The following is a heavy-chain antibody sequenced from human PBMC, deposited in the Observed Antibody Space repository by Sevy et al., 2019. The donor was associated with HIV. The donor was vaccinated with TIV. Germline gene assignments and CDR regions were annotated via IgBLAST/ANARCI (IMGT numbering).Heavy chain of an antibody. J-gene: IGHJ3*02. CDR1: GFTFDDYA. D-gene: IGHD3-16*01. CDR3: AKLAPEFAFNLNAFDI. Sequence: GGSLRLSCAASGFTFDDYAMHWVRQAPGKGLEWVSGISWNSGSIGYADSVKGRFTISRDNAKKSLYLQMNSLRAEDTALYYCAKLAPEFAFNLNAFDIWGQGTMVTVSS. CDR2: ISWNSGSI. V-gene: IGHV3-9*01.